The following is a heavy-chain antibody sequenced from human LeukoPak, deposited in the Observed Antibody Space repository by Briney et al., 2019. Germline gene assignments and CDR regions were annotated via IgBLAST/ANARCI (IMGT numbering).Heavy chain of an antibody. CDR2: INHSGST. V-gene: IGHV4-34*01. D-gene: IGHD6-19*01. CDR3: ARGDGDSSGWYLGWYFDL. Sequence: ESLRLSCAASGFTLSSYAMNWIRQPPGKGLEWIGEINHSGSTNYNPSLKSRVTISVDTSKNQFSLKLSSVTAADTAVYYCARGDGDSSGWYLGWYFDLWGRGTLVTVSS. CDR1: GFTLSSYA. J-gene: IGHJ2*01.